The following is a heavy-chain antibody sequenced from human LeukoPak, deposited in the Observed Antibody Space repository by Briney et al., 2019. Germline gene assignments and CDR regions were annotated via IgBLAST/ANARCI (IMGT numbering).Heavy chain of an antibody. CDR3: ARGGGYASPIGY. D-gene: IGHD5-12*01. CDR2: IYHSGST. J-gene: IGHJ4*02. V-gene: IGHV4-59*01. Sequence: SGTLSLTCTLSGGSISTYYWSWTRQPSGKGLEWIGYIYHSGSTNYNPSLKSRVTISVDTSKNQFSLKLSSVTAADTAVYYCARGGGYASPIGYWGQGALVTVSS. CDR1: GGSISTYY.